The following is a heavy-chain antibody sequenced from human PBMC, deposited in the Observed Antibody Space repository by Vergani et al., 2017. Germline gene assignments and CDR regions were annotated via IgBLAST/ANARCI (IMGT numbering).Heavy chain of an antibody. Sequence: EVPLVQSGAEVKKPGESLKISCKGSGYSFTSYWIGWVRQMPGKGLEWMGIIYPGDSDTRYSPSFQGQVTISADKSISTAYLQWSSLKASDTAMYYCARPSFAPPYYYDSSGYYPGAFDIWGQGTMVTVSS. V-gene: IGHV5-51*01. J-gene: IGHJ3*02. CDR3: ARPSFAPPYYYDSSGYYPGAFDI. CDR1: GYSFTSYW. D-gene: IGHD3-22*01. CDR2: IYPGDSDT.